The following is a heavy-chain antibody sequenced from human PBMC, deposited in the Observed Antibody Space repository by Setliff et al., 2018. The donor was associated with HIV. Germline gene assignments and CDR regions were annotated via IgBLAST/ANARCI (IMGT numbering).Heavy chain of an antibody. CDR1: GFAFSGFW. D-gene: IGHD1-7*01. CDR3: AALSLRTNTVYGIISTRFDP. CDR2: INEDGNEK. J-gene: IGHJ5*02. Sequence: GGSLRLSCAASGFAFSGFWMGWARQAPGKGLEWVANINEDGNEKYYEDSVKGRFTISRDNAKNSLFLQMNSLRPDDTAVYFCAALSLRTNTVYGIISTRFDPWGQGTLVTVSS. V-gene: IGHV3-7*03.